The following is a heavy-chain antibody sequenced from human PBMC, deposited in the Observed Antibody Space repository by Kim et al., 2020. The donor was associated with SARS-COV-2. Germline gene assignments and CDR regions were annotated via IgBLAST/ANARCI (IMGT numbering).Heavy chain of an antibody. D-gene: IGHD6-19*01. CDR1: GFTFDSYE. Sequence: GGSLRLSCAASGFTFDSYEINWVRQAPGKGLEWVSYISDSGSTTYYADSVKGLFTVSRDNAKNSLFLQMNSLRAEDTAVYYCARESVTGTDAFDIWGQGTLVTVSS. V-gene: IGHV3-48*03. CDR3: ARESVTGTDAFDI. CDR2: ISDSGSTT. J-gene: IGHJ3*02.